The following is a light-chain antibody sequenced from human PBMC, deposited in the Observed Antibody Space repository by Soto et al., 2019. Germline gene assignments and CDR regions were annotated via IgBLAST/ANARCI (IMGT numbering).Light chain of an antibody. CDR2: FDD. Sequence: QSILTQPPSVSEAPGQRVTISCSGSRPNVGNNAVNWYQQVPGQAPKLLIYFDDLVPSGVSDRFSGSKSGTSASLAISGLQSEDEADYYCGAWDDSLNGWVFGGGTKLNVL. CDR3: GAWDDSLNGWV. CDR1: RPNVGNNA. J-gene: IGLJ3*02. V-gene: IGLV1-36*01.